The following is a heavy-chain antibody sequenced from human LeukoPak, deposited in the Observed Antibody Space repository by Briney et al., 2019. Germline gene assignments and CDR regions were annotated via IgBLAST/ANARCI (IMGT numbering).Heavy chain of an antibody. V-gene: IGHV4-30-4*01. CDR2: IYYSGST. D-gene: IGHD4-17*01. CDR3: ATLDYGDLAFDY. J-gene: IGHJ4*02. CDR1: GGSISSGDYY. Sequence: SETLSLTCTVSGGSISSGDYYWSWIRQPPGKGLEWIGYIYYSGSTYYNSSLKSRVTISVDTSKNQFSLKLSSVTAADTAVYYCATLDYGDLAFDYWGQGTLVTVSS.